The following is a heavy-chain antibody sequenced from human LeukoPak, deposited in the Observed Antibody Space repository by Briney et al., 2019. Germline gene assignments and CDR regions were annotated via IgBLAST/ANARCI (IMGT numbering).Heavy chain of an antibody. V-gene: IGHV3-11*01. Sequence: GGSRRLSCAASGFTFSDYYMSWIRQAPGKGLEWVSYISKSGSDKYYADSVKGRFTISRDNAKNSLSLQMNSLRVEDTAVYYCARQDSGSSPYYYYHGMDVWGQGTTVTVSS. CDR1: GFTFSDYY. CDR3: ARQDSGSSPYYYYHGMDV. J-gene: IGHJ6*02. CDR2: ISKSGSDK. D-gene: IGHD1-26*01.